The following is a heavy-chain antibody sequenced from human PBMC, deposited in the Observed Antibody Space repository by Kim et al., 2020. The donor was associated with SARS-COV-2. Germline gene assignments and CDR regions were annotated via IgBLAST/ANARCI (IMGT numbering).Heavy chain of an antibody. J-gene: IGHJ4*02. V-gene: IGHV4-39*01. Sequence: SETLSLTCTVSVGSISSSSYYWGWIRQPPGKGLEWIGSIYYSGSTYYNPSLKSRVTISVDTSKNQFSLKRSSVTAADTAVYYCANDYDSSGYTYWGQGTLVTVSS. D-gene: IGHD3-22*01. CDR2: IYYSGST. CDR1: VGSISSSSYY. CDR3: ANDYDSSGYTY.